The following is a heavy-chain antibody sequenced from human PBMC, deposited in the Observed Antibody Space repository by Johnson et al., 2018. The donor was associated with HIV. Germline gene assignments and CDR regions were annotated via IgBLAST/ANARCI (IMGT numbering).Heavy chain of an antibody. J-gene: IGHJ3*02. CDR2: IYSGGST. CDR1: GFTVTSHY. V-gene: IGHV3-66*01. D-gene: IGHD2-21*01. CDR3: ARDTGCGEPYDI. Sequence: VQLVESGGGLVQPGGSLRLSCAASGFTVTSHYMSWVRQAPGMGLEWVSVIYSGGSTYYADSVKGRFTISRDNAKKSLYLQMNSLRAEDTAVYYCARDTGCGEPYDIWGQGTMVTVSS.